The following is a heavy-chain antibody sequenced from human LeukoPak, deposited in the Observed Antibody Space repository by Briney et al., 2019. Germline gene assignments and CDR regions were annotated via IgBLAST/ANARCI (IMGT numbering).Heavy chain of an antibody. CDR1: GGTFSSYA. Sequence: ASVKVSCKASGGTFSSYAISWVRQAPRQGLEWMGIINPSGGSTSYAQKFQGRVTMTRDTSTSTVYMELSSLRSEDTAVYYCARYGPPNWFDPWGQGTLVTVSS. CDR3: ARYGPPNWFDP. D-gene: IGHD3-10*01. J-gene: IGHJ5*02. V-gene: IGHV1-46*01. CDR2: INPSGGST.